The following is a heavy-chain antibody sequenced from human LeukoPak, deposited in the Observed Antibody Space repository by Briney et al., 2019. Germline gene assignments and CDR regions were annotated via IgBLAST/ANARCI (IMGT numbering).Heavy chain of an antibody. V-gene: IGHV3-30*03. J-gene: IGHJ4*02. Sequence: GGSLRLSCAASGFTFSSYGMHWVRQAPGKGLEWVAVISYDGSNKYYADSVKGRFTISRDNSKNSLYLQVNSLRAEDTALYYCASGGIYYGAAFDFWGQGSLVTVSA. CDR1: GFTFSSYG. CDR3: ASGGIYYGAAFDF. CDR2: ISYDGSNK. D-gene: IGHD1-26*01.